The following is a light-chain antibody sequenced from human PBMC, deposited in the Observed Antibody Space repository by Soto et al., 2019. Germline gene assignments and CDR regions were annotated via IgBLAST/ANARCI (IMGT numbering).Light chain of an antibody. CDR1: SSDVGSYNR. V-gene: IGLV2-18*02. CDR3: SSYTSSSRV. Sequence: QSALTQPPSVSGSPGPSVTISCTGTSSDVGSYNRVSWYQQPPGTAPKLMIYEVSNRPSGVPDRFSGSKSGNTASLTISGLQAEDEADYYCSSYTSSSRVFGGGTKLTVL. J-gene: IGLJ2*01. CDR2: EVS.